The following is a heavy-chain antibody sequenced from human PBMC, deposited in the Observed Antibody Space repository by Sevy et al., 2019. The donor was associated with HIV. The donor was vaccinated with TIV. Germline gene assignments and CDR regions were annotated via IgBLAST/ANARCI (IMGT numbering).Heavy chain of an antibody. CDR3: ARGPPLTIFWSYYYYGMDV. CDR1: GFTFSSYW. CDR2: IKQDGSEK. V-gene: IGHV3-7*01. J-gene: IGHJ6*02. D-gene: IGHD3-9*01. Sequence: GGSLRLSCAASGFTFSSYWMSWVRQAPGKGLEWVANIKQDGSEKYYVDSVKGRFTISRDKAKNSLYLQMNSLRAEDTAVYYCARGPPLTIFWSYYYYGMDVWGQGTTVTVSS.